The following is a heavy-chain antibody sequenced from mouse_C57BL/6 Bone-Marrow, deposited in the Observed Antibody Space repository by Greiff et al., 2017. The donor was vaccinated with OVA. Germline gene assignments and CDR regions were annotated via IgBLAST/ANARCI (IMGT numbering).Heavy chain of an antibody. J-gene: IGHJ1*03. Sequence: EVQVVESEGGLVQPGSSMKLSCTASGFTFSDYYMAWVRQVPEKGLEWVANINYDGSSTYYLDSLKSRFIISSDNAKNMLYLQMSSLKSEDTATYYCAREEGGESYWYFDVWGTGTTVTVSS. V-gene: IGHV5-16*01. CDR2: INYDGSST. CDR3: AREEGGESYWYFDV. CDR1: GFTFSDYY.